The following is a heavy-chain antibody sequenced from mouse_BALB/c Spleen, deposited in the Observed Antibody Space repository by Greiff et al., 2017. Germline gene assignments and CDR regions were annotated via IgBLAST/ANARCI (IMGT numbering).Heavy chain of an antibody. D-gene: IGHD1-1*01. Sequence: VKLMESRPGLVAPSQSLSITCTVSGFSLTSYGVHWVRQPPGKGLEWLGVIWAGGSTNYNSALMSRLSISKDNSKSQVFLKMNSLQTDDTAMYYCARAAYGSSYGFAYWGQGTLVTVSA. CDR2: IWAGGST. CDR1: GFSLTSYG. J-gene: IGHJ3*01. CDR3: ARAAYGSSYGFAY. V-gene: IGHV2-9*02.